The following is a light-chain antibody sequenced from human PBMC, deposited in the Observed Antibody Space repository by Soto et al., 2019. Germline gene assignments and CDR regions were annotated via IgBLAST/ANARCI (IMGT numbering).Light chain of an antibody. V-gene: IGKV1-8*01. CDR3: QQYYSYPVT. J-gene: IGKJ1*01. Sequence: AIRMTQSPSSLSASTGDRVTITCRASQGISSYLAWYQQKPGKAPKLLIYAASTLQSGVPSRFSGSGSGTDFTLTISCXQSEDFATYYCQQYYSYPVTFGQGTKVDTK. CDR2: AAS. CDR1: QGISSY.